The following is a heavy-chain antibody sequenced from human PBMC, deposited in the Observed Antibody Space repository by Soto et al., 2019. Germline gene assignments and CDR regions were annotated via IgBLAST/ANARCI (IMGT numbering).Heavy chain of an antibody. J-gene: IGHJ4*02. CDR1: GFSFSNYW. D-gene: IGHD3-10*01. Sequence: EAQLVQSGGGLVQPGGSMRLSCAASGFSFSNYWMHWVRQAPGKGLGWVSGIKFDGSRTTYADSVKGRFTNSRDNARNTLYLQMNSLSAEDTAMYYCARDEGDAMIRGYDSWGQGTLVTVSS. CDR3: ARDEGDAMIRGYDS. V-gene: IGHV3-74*01. CDR2: IKFDGSRT.